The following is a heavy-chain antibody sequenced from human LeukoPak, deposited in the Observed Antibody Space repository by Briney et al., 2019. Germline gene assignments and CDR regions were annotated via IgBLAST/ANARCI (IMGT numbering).Heavy chain of an antibody. CDR3: ARGRDYDFWSGYYHYFDY. CDR1: GGSFSGYC. J-gene: IGHJ4*02. D-gene: IGHD3-3*01. Sequence: SETLSLTCAVYGGSFSGYCWSWLRQPPGKGLEWIGEINHSGSTNYNPCLKSRVTISVDTSKNQFSLKLSSVTAADTAVYYCARGRDYDFWSGYYHYFDYWGQGTLVTVSS. CDR2: INHSGST. V-gene: IGHV4-34*01.